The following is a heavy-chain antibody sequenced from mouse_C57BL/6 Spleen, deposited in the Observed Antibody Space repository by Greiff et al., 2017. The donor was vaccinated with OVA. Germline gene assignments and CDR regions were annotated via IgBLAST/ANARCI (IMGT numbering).Heavy chain of an antibody. V-gene: IGHV1-76*01. CDR3: ARGGLRRGDFDC. Sequence: QVQLKQSGAELVRPGASVKLSCKASGYTFTDYYINWVKQRPGQGLEWIARIYPGSGNTYYNEKFKGKATLTAEKSSSTAYMQLSSLTSEDSAVDYCARGGLRRGDFDCWGQGTTLTVSS. J-gene: IGHJ2*01. CDR1: GYTFTDYY. D-gene: IGHD2-2*01. CDR2: IYPGSGNT.